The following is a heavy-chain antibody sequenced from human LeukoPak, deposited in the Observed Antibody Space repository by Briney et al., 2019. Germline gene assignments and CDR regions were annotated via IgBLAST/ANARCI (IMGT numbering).Heavy chain of an antibody. J-gene: IGHJ4*02. D-gene: IGHD6-19*01. CDR1: GYSISSGYY. CDR3: ARPVFGWYGYFDY. V-gene: IGHV4-38-2*01. Sequence: SETLSLTCAVSGYSISSGYYWGWIRRPPGKGLEWIGSIYHSGSTYYNPSLKSRVTISVDTSKNQFSLKLSSVTAADTAVYYCARPVFGWYGYFDYWGQGTLVTVSS. CDR2: IYHSGST.